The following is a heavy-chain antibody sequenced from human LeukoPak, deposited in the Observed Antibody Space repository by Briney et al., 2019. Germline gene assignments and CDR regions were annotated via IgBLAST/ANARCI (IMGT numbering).Heavy chain of an antibody. J-gene: IGHJ4*02. D-gene: IGHD3-16*01. CDR1: GDSISSYY. V-gene: IGHV4-59*01. Sequence: PSETLSLTCTVSGDSISSYYWNWIRQPPGKGLEWIGYFSYTGSTNYNPSLRSRVTISVDTSKNQFSLKLNSVTAADTAVYYCARESVVTFGGVKYFDYWGQGTLVTVSS. CDR2: FSYTGST. CDR3: ARESVVTFGGVKYFDY.